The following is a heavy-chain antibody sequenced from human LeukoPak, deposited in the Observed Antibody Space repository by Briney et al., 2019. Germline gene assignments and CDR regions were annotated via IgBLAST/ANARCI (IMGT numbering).Heavy chain of an antibody. D-gene: IGHD1-26*01. V-gene: IGHV3-30-3*01. J-gene: IGHJ3*02. CDR3: ARDMEWELLRGGDAFDI. Sequence: QPGRSLRLSCAASGFTFSSYAMHWVRQAPGKGLEWVAVISYDGSNKYYADSVKGRFTISRDNSKNTLYLQMNSLRAEDTAVYYCARDMEWELLRGGDAFDIWGQGTMVTVSS. CDR2: ISYDGSNK. CDR1: GFTFSSYA.